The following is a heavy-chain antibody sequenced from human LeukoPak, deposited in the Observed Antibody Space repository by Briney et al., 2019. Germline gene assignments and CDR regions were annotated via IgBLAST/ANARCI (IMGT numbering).Heavy chain of an antibody. V-gene: IGHV3-15*01. J-gene: IGHJ5*02. CDR3: TTTYPLQGWFYP. CDR2: IKSKTDGGTT. CDR1: GFTFSNAW. Sequence: GGSLRLSCAASGFTFSNAWMSWVRQAPGKGLEWVGRIKSKTDGGTTDYAAPVKGRFTISRDDSKNTLYLQMNSLKTEDTAVYYCTTTYPLQGWFYPWGQGTLVTVSS.